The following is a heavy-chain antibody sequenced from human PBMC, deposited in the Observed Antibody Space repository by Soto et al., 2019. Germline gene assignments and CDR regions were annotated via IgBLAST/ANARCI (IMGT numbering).Heavy chain of an antibody. D-gene: IGHD6-6*01. J-gene: IGHJ4*02. V-gene: IGHV3-30-3*02. Sequence: SGFTFSNSAMHWVRQAPGKGLEWVAVISSGGNSNYYADSVKGRFTISRDNSKKTLFLQMNSLRGEDTAVYYCAKDSSSSPLYYFDSWGQGTLVTVSS. CDR2: ISSGGNSN. CDR1: GFTFSNSA. CDR3: AKDSSSSPLYYFDS.